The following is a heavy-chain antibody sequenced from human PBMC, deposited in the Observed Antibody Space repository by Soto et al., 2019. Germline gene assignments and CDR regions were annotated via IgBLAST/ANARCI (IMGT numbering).Heavy chain of an antibody. CDR3: AKDTYSGYDFGVCGYYFDY. Sequence: GSLRLSCAASGFTFSSYAMSWVRQAPGKGLEWVSAISGSGGSTYYADSVKGRFTISRDNSKNSLYLQMNSLRAEDTAVYYCAKDTYSGYDFGVCGYYFDYWGQGTLVTVSS. V-gene: IGHV3-23*01. CDR2: ISGSGGST. D-gene: IGHD5-12*01. J-gene: IGHJ4*02. CDR1: GFTFSSYA.